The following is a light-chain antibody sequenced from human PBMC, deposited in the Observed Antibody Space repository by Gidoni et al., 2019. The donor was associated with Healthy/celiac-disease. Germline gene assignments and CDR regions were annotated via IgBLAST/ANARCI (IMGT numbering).Light chain of an antibody. CDR1: QSISSW. CDR2: KAS. V-gene: IGKV1-5*03. J-gene: IGKJ1*01. Sequence: DIQMTQSPSTLSASVGDRVTITCRASQSISSWLAWYQQKPGKAPKLLIYKASSLESGVPSRFSGSGAGTEFTLTISSLQPDDVANYYCQQYNSWTFXXXTKVEIK. CDR3: QQYNSWT.